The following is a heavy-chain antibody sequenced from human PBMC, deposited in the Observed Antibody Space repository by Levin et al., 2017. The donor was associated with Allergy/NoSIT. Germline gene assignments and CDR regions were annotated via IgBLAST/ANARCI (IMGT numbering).Heavy chain of an antibody. CDR1: EYTLTGYY. CDR2: ISPHGGGT. CDR3: TRGLGYCSGGSCYFWFDP. J-gene: IGHJ5*02. D-gene: IGHD2-15*01. V-gene: IGHV1-2*02. Sequence: RGESLKISCKTSEYTLTGYYLHWVRQAPGQGLEWLGWISPHGGGTNYAQKFKGRVNMTRDTSINTAYMELNRLRFDDTAVYYCTRGLGYCSGGSCYFWFDPWGQGTLVTVS.